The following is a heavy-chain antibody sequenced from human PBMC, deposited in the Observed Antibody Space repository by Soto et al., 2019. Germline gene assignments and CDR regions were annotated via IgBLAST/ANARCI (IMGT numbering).Heavy chain of an antibody. CDR3: ARGPTWDTIFGVVIISPDDAFDI. CDR2: ISAYNGNT. Sequence: ASVKVSCKASGYTFTRYGISWVRQAPGQGLEWMGWISAYNGNTNYAQKLQGRVTMTTDTSTSTAYMELRSLRSDDTAVYYCARGPTWDTIFGVVIISPDDAFDIWGQGTMVTVSS. V-gene: IGHV1-18*04. D-gene: IGHD3-3*01. CDR1: GYTFTRYG. J-gene: IGHJ3*02.